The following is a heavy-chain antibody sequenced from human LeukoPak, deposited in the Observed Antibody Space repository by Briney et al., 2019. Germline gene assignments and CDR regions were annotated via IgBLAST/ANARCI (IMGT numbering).Heavy chain of an antibody. CDR2: MYTSGIT. V-gene: IGHV4-4*07. J-gene: IGHJ3*02. CDR1: GVASINSYF. CDR3: ARETSTTYDRAIDI. D-gene: IGHD1-26*01. Sequence: SETLSPICTVSGVASINSYFWSWIRQPAGKGLEWIGRMYTSGITNYSPSLKTRVTMSIDTSKNQISLNLTSVTAADTAMYYCARETSTTYDRAIDIWGQGTMVTVSS.